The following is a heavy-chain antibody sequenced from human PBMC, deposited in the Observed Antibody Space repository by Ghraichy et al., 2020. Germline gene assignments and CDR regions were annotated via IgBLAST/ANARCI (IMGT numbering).Heavy chain of an antibody. CDR2: IYYSGST. CDR3: ARDLGIQLEPYNYYYGMDV. CDR1: GGSISSYY. D-gene: IGHD1-1*01. J-gene: IGHJ6*02. V-gene: IGHV4-59*01. Sequence: TLSLTCTVSGGSISSYYWSWIRQPPGKGLEWIGYIYYSGSTNYNPSLKSRVTISVDTSKNQFSLKLSSVTAADTAVYYCARDLGIQLEPYNYYYGMDVWGQGTTVTVSS.